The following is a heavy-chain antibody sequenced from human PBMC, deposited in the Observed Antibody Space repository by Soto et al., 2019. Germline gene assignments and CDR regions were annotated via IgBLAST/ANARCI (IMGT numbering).Heavy chain of an antibody. CDR1: GFTFSSYG. CDR2: IWYDGSNK. D-gene: IGHD6-19*01. Sequence: QVQLVESGGGVVQPGRSLRLSCAASGFTFSSYGMHWVRQAPGKGLEWVAIIWYDGSNKYYTDSVKGRFTISRDNSKNKLYLQMNSLRAEDTAVYYCARDGEQWLAYYFDYWGQGTLVTVSS. J-gene: IGHJ4*02. CDR3: ARDGEQWLAYYFDY. V-gene: IGHV3-33*01.